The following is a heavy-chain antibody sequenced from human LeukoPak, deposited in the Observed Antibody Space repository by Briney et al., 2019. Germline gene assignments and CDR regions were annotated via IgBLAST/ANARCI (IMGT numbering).Heavy chain of an antibody. Sequence: PGGSLRLSCAASGFTFRNYWMSWVRQAPGEGLEWVANIRPDGSQKYYVDSARGRFTISRDNAKSSLYLQMSSLRPEDTATYYCARDSQPRYCSSSSCSPAWGQGTTVTVSS. CDR1: GFTFRNYW. D-gene: IGHD2-2*01. V-gene: IGHV3-7*03. CDR2: IRPDGSQK. CDR3: ARDSQPRYCSSSSCSPA. J-gene: IGHJ6*02.